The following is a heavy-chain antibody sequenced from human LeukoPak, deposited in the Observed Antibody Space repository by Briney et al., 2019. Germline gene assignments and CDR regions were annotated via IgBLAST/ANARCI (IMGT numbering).Heavy chain of an antibody. D-gene: IGHD4-17*01. V-gene: IGHV1-69*05. CDR3: ETPDYGDWGYAFDI. J-gene: IGHJ3*02. CDR2: IIPIFGTA. CDR1: GGTFSSYA. Sequence: GASVKVSCKASGGTFSSYAISWVRQAPGQGLEWMGRIIPIFGTANYAQKFQGRVTITTDESTSTAYMELSSLRSEDTAVYYCETPDYGDWGYAFDIWGQGTMVTVSS.